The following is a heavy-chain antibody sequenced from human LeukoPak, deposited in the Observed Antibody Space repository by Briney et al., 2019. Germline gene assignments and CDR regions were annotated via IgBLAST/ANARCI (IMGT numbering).Heavy chain of an antibody. CDR3: AREGDYVWGSYRYFYVFDY. CDR1: GYTFTSYA. J-gene: IGHJ4*02. D-gene: IGHD3-16*02. Sequence: ASVKVSCKASGYTFTSYAISWVRQAPGQGLEWMGGIIPIFGTANYAQKFQGRVTITADESTSTAYMELSSLRSEDTAVYNCAREGDYVWGSYRYFYVFDYWGQGTLVTVSS. V-gene: IGHV1-69*13. CDR2: IIPIFGTA.